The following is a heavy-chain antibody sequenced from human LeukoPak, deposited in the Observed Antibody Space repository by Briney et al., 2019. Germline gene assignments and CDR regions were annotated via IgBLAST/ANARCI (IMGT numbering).Heavy chain of an antibody. J-gene: IGHJ5*02. CDR2: INHSGST. Sequence: SETLSLTCAVYGGSFSGYYWSWIRQPPGKGLEWIGEINHSGSTNYNPSLKSRVTISVDTSKNQFSLKLSSVTAADTAVYYCARGFRITIFGVVIIEWFDPWGQGTLVTVSS. V-gene: IGHV4-34*01. CDR1: GGSFSGYY. CDR3: ARGFRITIFGVVIIEWFDP. D-gene: IGHD3-3*01.